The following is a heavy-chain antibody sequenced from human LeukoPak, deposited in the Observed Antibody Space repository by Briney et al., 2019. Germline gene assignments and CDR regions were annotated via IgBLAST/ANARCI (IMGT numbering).Heavy chain of an antibody. CDR3: ARDRSGGDSDAFDI. V-gene: IGHV1-24*01. CDR1: GYTLTELS. Sequence: ASVKVSCKVSGYTLTELSMHWVRQAPGKGLEWMGGFDPEDGETIYAQKFQGRVTITADESTSTAYMELSSLRSEDTAVYYCARDRSGGDSDAFDIWGQGTMVTVSP. CDR2: FDPEDGET. J-gene: IGHJ3*02. D-gene: IGHD2-21*02.